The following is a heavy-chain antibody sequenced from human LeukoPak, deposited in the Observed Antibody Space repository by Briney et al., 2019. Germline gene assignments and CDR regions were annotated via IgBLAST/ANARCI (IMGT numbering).Heavy chain of an antibody. J-gene: IGHJ1*01. CDR1: GFTFSSYS. Sequence: GGSLRLSCAASGFTFSSYSMNWVRQAPGKGLEWISYISGSSSPIYYADSVKGRFTISRDNSKNTLYLQMNSLRAEDTAVYYCAKDRGVQIPGEYFQHWGQGTLVTVSS. CDR3: AKDRGVQIPGEYFQH. V-gene: IGHV3-48*01. CDR2: ISGSSSPI. D-gene: IGHD1-1*01.